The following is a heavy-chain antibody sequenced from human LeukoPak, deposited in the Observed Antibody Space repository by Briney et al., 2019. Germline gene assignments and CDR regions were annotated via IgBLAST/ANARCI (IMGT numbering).Heavy chain of an antibody. CDR1: GFTFSSYE. CDR3: AKLLRVQPSAD. J-gene: IGHJ4*02. CDR2: ISSSGSTI. Sequence: GGSLRLSCAASGFTFSSYEMNWVRQAPGKGLEWVSYISSSGSTIYYADSVKGRFTISRDNSKNTLYLQMNSLRAEDTAVYYCAKLLRVQPSADWGQGTLVTVSS. V-gene: IGHV3-48*03. D-gene: IGHD1-1*01.